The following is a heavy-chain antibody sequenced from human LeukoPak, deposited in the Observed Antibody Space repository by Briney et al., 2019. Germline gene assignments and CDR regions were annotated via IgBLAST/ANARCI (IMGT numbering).Heavy chain of an antibody. CDR2: IYYSGNT. V-gene: IGHV4-39*07. Sequence: SETLSLTCTVSGDSISTSNSYWGWIRQPPGTGLEWIGSIYYSGNTYYNASLKSRVTISVDTSKNQFSLKLSSMIAADTAVYYCARVSSSWYQDWYFDLWGRGTLVTVPS. CDR1: GDSISTSNSY. J-gene: IGHJ2*01. D-gene: IGHD6-13*01. CDR3: ARVSSSWYQDWYFDL.